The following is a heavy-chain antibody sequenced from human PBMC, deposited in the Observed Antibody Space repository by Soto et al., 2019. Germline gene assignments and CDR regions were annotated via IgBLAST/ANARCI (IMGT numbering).Heavy chain of an antibody. Sequence: PVGALRRSCSASGFTFRSYAVHWVRQAPGKGLEWVAVISRDGSNKYYIDSVKGRFTISRDNSKDTVYLQMNSLRDEDSAMFYCARSRSGAVADSFDFWGQGTLVTVSS. V-gene: IGHV3-30*04. CDR3: ARSRSGAVADSFDF. CDR1: GFTFRSYA. D-gene: IGHD3-10*01. CDR2: ISRDGSNK. J-gene: IGHJ4*02.